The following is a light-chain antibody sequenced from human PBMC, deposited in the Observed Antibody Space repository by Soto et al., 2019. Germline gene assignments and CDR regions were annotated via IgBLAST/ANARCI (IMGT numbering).Light chain of an antibody. CDR2: GAS. V-gene: IGKV3-20*01. Sequence: IVVTQSPSTLSVSPGERATLSCRASQSVSSSYLAWYQQKPGQAPRLLIYGASSRATGIPDRFSGSGSGTDFTLTISRLEPEDFAVYYCQQYGSSRTFGQGTKVDIK. J-gene: IGKJ1*01. CDR3: QQYGSSRT. CDR1: QSVSSSY.